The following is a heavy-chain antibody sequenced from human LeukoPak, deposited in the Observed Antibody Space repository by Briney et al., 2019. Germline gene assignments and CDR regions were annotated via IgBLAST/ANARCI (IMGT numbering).Heavy chain of an antibody. J-gene: IGHJ4*02. CDR2: ISNDGSHK. D-gene: IGHD2-2*01. V-gene: IGHV3-30*18. CDR3: AKGGVPTAMVDY. CDR1: GFTFSTYG. Sequence: QPGRSLRLSCVVSGFTFSTYGMHWVRQAPGKGLEWLAVISNDGSHKYYADSVKGPFTISRDNSNNTLSMQRNSLRIEDTAVYYCAKGGVPTAMVDYWGQGILVTVSS.